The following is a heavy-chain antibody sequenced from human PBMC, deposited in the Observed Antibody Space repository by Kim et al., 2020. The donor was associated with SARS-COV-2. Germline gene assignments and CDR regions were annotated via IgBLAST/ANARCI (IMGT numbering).Heavy chain of an antibody. CDR3: ARSITMVRDGFDP. V-gene: IGHV3-33*01. J-gene: IGHJ5*02. Sequence: GGSLRLSCAASGFTFSSYAMHWVRQAPGKGLEWVAVIWYDGSNKYYADSVKGRFTISRDNSKNTLYLQMNSLRAEDTAVYYCARSITMVRDGFDPWGQGTLVTVSS. CDR1: GFTFSSYA. CDR2: IWYDGSNK. D-gene: IGHD3-10*01.